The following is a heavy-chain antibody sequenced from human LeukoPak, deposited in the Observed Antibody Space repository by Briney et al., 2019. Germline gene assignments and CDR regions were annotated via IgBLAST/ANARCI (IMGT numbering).Heavy chain of an antibody. Sequence: ASVKVPCKASGYTFTSHSINWLRQAPGQGLEWMGWITTNTGNPTYAQGFTGRFVFSLDTSVSTAYLQISSLKAEDTAVYYCARDASTIRFDYWGQGTLVTVSS. CDR3: ARDASTIRFDY. V-gene: IGHV7-4-1*02. CDR1: GYTFTSHS. J-gene: IGHJ4*02. CDR2: ITTNTGNP. D-gene: IGHD5-24*01.